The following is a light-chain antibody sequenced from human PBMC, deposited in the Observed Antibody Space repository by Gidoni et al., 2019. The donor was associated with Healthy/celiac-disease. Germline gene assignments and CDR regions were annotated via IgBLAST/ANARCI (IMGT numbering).Light chain of an antibody. CDR2: GNS. Sequence: QSVLTQPPSVSEAPGQRVTISCTGSSSNIGAGYDVHWYQRLPGTAPKLLIYGNSNRPSGVPDRFSGSKSGTSASLAITGLQAEDEADYYCQSYDSSLSAWVFGGGTKLTVL. V-gene: IGLV1-40*01. CDR3: QSYDSSLSAWV. J-gene: IGLJ3*02. CDR1: SSNIGAGYD.